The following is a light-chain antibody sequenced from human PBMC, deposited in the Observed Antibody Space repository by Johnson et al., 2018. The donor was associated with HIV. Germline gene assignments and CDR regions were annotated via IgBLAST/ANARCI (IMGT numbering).Light chain of an antibody. Sequence: QSVLTQPPSVSAAPGQKVTISCSGSISNIGDNFVSWYQQFPGTAPKLLIYENNRRPSGIPDRFSGSKSGTSATLGITGLQTGAEADYYCGTWDISLSGPVVGTGTKVPVL. CDR2: ENN. CDR1: ISNIGDNF. J-gene: IGLJ1*01. CDR3: GTWDISLSGPV. V-gene: IGLV1-51*02.